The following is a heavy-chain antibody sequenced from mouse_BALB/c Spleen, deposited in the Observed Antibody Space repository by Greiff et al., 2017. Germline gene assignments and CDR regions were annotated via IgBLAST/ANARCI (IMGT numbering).Heavy chain of an antibody. CDR2: IWAGGST. J-gene: IGHJ3*01. CDR3: ARAPFTTVVPPFAY. D-gene: IGHD1-1*01. CDR1: GFSLTSYG. Sequence: VQLQESGPGLVAPSQSLSITCTVSGFSLTSYGVHWVRQPPGKGLEWLGVIWAGGSTNYNSALMSRLSISKDNSKSQVFLKMNSLQTDDTAMYYCARAPFTTVVPPFAYWGQGTLVTVSA. V-gene: IGHV2-9*02.